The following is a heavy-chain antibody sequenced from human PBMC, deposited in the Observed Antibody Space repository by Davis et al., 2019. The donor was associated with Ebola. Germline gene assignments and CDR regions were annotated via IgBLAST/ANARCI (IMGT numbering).Heavy chain of an antibody. V-gene: IGHV3-21*04. CDR1: GFTFSSYS. CDR3: ASQSSGWGGMDV. J-gene: IGHJ6*02. D-gene: IGHD6-19*01. Sequence: PGGSLRLSCAASGFTFSSYSMNWVRQAPGKGLEWVSSISSSSSYIYYADSVKGRFTISRDNAKNSLYLQMNSLRAEDTAVYYCASQSSGWGGMDVWGQGTTVTVSS. CDR2: ISSSSSYI.